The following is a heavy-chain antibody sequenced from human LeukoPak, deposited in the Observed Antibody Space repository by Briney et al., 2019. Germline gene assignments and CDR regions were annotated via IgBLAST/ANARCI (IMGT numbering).Heavy chain of an antibody. CDR1: GFTFSSYA. CDR3: AKSVGVPAATEIDY. V-gene: IGHV3-23*01. J-gene: IGHJ4*02. D-gene: IGHD2-2*01. CDR2: ISGSGGST. Sequence: GGSLRLSCAASGFTFSSYAMSWVRQAPGKGLEWVSAISGSGGSTYYADSVKGRFTISRDNSKNTLYLQMNSLRAEDTAVYYCAKSVGVPAATEIDYWGQGTLVTVSP.